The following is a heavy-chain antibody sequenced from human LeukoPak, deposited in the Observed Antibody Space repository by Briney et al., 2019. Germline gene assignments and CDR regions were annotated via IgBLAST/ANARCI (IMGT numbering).Heavy chain of an antibody. D-gene: IGHD3-10*01. J-gene: IGHJ4*02. V-gene: IGHV1-46*01. Sequence: ASVKVSCKASGYTFSNYCMHWVRQAPGQGLEWMGIFNPTYDIPIYAQTFEGRVTMTRDLSTSTVHMELSTLRSDDTAVYYCARAPGESVFDNWGQETLVTVSS. CDR1: GYTFSNYC. CDR2: FNPTYDIP. CDR3: ARAPGESVFDN.